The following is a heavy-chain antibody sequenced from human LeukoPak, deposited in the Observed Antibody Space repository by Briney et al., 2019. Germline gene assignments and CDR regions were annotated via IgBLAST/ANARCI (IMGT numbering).Heavy chain of an antibody. Sequence: ASVKVSCKASGYTFTSYGISWVRQAPGQGLEWMGWISAYNGNTNYAQKLQGRVTMTTDTSTSTAYMELRSLRSDDTAVYYCAREGFREEVVAATPIYWGQGTLVTVSS. CDR1: GYTFTSYG. J-gene: IGHJ4*02. V-gene: IGHV1-18*01. D-gene: IGHD2-15*01. CDR3: AREGFREEVVAATPIY. CDR2: ISAYNGNT.